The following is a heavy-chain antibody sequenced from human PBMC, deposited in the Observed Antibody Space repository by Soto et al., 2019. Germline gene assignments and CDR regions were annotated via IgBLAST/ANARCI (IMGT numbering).Heavy chain of an antibody. D-gene: IGHD3-3*01. CDR1: GYTFTSYG. Sequence: WASVKVSCKASGYTFTSYGISWVRQAPGQGLEWMGWISAYNGNTNYAQKLQGRVTMTTDTSTSTAYMELRSLRSDDTAVYYCARDPASGDFWSGPRSEDYYYYGMDVWGQGTTVTVSS. V-gene: IGHV1-18*04. CDR2: ISAYNGNT. J-gene: IGHJ6*02. CDR3: ARDPASGDFWSGPRSEDYYYYGMDV.